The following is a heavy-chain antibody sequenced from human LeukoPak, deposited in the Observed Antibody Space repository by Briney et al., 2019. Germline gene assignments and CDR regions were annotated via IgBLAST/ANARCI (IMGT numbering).Heavy chain of an antibody. J-gene: IGHJ4*02. CDR1: GGTFSSYT. V-gene: IGHV1-69*02. D-gene: IGHD6-13*01. CDR2: IIPILGIA. CDR3: ARAGSSWVNGNDY. Sequence: VASVKVSCKASGGTFSSYTISWVRQAPGQGLEWMGRIIPILGIANYAQKFQGRVTITADKSTSTAYMELSSLRSEDTAVYYCARAGSSWVNGNDYWGQGTLVTVSS.